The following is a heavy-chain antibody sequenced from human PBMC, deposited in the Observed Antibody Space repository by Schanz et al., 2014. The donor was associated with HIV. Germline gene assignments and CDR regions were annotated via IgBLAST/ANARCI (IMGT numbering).Heavy chain of an antibody. J-gene: IGHJ5*02. CDR1: GGSFSSYA. D-gene: IGHD2-21*01. CDR3: ARDDVLDSLAS. V-gene: IGHV1-2*02. CDR2: INPNSGDT. Sequence: QVQLVQSGAEVKKPGSSVKVSCKASGGSFSSYAINWVRQAPGQGLEWMGWINPNSGDTDYAQKFQGRVTMTRDTSISTAYMELSRLRSDDTAIYYCARDDVLDSLASWGQGTLVTVSS.